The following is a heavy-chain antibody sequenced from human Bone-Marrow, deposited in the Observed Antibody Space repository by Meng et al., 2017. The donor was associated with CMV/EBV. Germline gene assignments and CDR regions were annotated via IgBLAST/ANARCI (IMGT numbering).Heavy chain of an antibody. Sequence: GGSLRLSCAASGFTFSSYEMNWVRQAPGKGLEWVSYISSSGSTIYYADSVKGRFTISRDNSKNTLYVQMNSLRAEDTAVYYCAKDLTGDNAFDVWGQGTMVTVSS. D-gene: IGHD1-26*01. CDR2: ISSSGSTI. CDR3: AKDLTGDNAFDV. J-gene: IGHJ3*01. V-gene: IGHV3-48*03. CDR1: GFTFSSYE.